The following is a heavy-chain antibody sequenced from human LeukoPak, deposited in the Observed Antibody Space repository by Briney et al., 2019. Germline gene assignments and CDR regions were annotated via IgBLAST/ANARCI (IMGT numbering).Heavy chain of an antibody. V-gene: IGHV4-59*02. CDR1: GGSVSGYY. CDR3: ARGSIAAAGSGNIDY. Sequence: SETLSLTCTVSGGSVSGYYWSWIRQPPGKGLERIGYIHYSGSTSYNPSLKSRVTISVDTSKDQLSRKLSSVSAADSAVYYCARGSIAAAGSGNIDYWGQGTLVTVSS. J-gene: IGHJ4*02. CDR2: IHYSGST. D-gene: IGHD6-13*01.